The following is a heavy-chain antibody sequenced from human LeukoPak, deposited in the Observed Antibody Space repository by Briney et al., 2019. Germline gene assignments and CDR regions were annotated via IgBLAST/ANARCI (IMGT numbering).Heavy chain of an antibody. D-gene: IGHD3-22*01. Sequence: GGSLRLSCAASGFTFSSYSMNWVRQAPGKGLEWVSYISSSSSTIYYADSVKGRFTISRDNAKNSLYLQMNSLRAEDTAVYYCARDAGDSSGYYSYYFDYWGQGTLVTVSS. CDR1: GFTFSSYS. CDR3: ARDAGDSSGYYSYYFDY. CDR2: ISSSSSTI. V-gene: IGHV3-48*04. J-gene: IGHJ4*02.